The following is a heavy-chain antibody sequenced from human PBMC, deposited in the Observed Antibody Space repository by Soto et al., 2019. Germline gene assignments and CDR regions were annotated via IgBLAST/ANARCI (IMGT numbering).Heavy chain of an antibody. J-gene: IGHJ6*02. Sequence: GGSLRLSCVGSGFIFSNNGMHWVRQAPGKGLEWVTVISYDGSNKYYADSVKGRFTISRDNSKNTLYLQMNSLTSEDTAVYFCARDRGGHYFYYGMDVWCRGTTVTVSS. V-gene: IGHV3-30*03. D-gene: IGHD3-16*01. CDR2: ISYDGSNK. CDR3: ARDRGGHYFYYGMDV. CDR1: GFIFSNNG.